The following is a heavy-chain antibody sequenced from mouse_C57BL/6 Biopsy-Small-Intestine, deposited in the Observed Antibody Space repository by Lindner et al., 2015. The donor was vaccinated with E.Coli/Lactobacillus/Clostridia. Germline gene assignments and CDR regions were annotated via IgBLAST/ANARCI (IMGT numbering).Heavy chain of an antibody. CDR2: FYPGSGSL. V-gene: IGHV1-62-2*01. CDR1: GYTFTEYT. Sequence: VQLQESGAELVKPGASVKLSCKASGYTFTEYTVHWVKQRSGQGLEWIGWFYPGSGSLKYNEKFKDKATLTADKSSSTVYMELSRLTSEDSAVYFCARHEDGTGTWAYWGRGTLVTVSA. J-gene: IGHJ3*01. CDR3: ARHEDGTGTWAY. D-gene: IGHD4-1*01.